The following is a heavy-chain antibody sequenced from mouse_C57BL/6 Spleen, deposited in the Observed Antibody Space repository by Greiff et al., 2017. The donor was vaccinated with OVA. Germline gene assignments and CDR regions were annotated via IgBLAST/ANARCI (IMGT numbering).Heavy chain of an antibody. J-gene: IGHJ4*01. Sequence: VQLQQPGAELVRPGSSVKLSCKASGYTFTSYWMHWVKQRPIQGLEWIGNIDPSDSETNYNQKFKDKATLTVDKSSSTAYMQLSSLTSEDSAVYDCARRGSVYYGSYGGARDYWGQGTSVTVSS. CDR1: GYTFTSYW. CDR3: ARRGSVYYGSYGGARDY. CDR2: IDPSDSET. V-gene: IGHV1-52*01. D-gene: IGHD2-1*01.